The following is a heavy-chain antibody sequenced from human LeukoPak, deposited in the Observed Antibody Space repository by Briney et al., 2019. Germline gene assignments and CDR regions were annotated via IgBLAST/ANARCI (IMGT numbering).Heavy chain of an antibody. J-gene: IGHJ6*02. CDR1: GFTFSSYW. CDR3: ARGTFGGSSWYPPYYCYGMDV. Sequence: GGSLRLSCAVSGFTFSSYWMQWVRQAPGKGLVWVSRINSDGSSTSYADSVKGRFTISRDNAKNTLYLQMNSLRAEDTAVYYCARGTFGGSSWYPPYYCYGMDVWGQGTTVTVSS. CDR2: INSDGSST. D-gene: IGHD6-13*01. V-gene: IGHV3-74*01.